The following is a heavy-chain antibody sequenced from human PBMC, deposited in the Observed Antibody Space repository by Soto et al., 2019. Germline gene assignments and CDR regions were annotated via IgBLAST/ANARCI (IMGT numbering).Heavy chain of an antibody. J-gene: IGHJ5*02. D-gene: IGHD3-3*01. CDR3: ARAGGSTIFGVVITFGWFDP. V-gene: IGHV3-7*01. CDR1: GFTFSSYW. Sequence: GGSLRLSCAASGFTFSSYWMSWVRQAPGKGLEWVANIKQDGSEKYYVDSVKGRFTISRDNAKNSLYLQMNSLRAEDTAVYYCARAGGSTIFGVVITFGWFDPWGQGTLVTVSS. CDR2: IKQDGSEK.